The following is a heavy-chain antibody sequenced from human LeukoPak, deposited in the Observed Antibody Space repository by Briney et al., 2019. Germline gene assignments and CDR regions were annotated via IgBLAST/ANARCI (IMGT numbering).Heavy chain of an antibody. V-gene: IGHV4-59*01. D-gene: IGHD1-14*01. CDR2: IYYSGST. CDR3: ARAEPGWPNAYYFDY. J-gene: IGHJ4*02. Sequence: SETLSLTCTVSGGSISSYYWSWIRQPPGKGLEWIGYIYYSGSTNYNPSLKSRDTISVDTSKNQFSLKLSSVTAADTAVYYCARAEPGWPNAYYFDYWGQGTLVTVSS. CDR1: GGSISSYY.